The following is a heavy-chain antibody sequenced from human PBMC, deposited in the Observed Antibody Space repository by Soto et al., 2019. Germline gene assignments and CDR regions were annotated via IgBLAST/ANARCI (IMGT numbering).Heavy chain of an antibody. J-gene: IGHJ6*02. CDR1: GYSFTSYW. CDR2: IDHSDSYT. V-gene: IGHV5-10-1*01. Sequence: GESLKISCKGSGYSFTSYWITWVRQMPGKGLEWMGRIDHSDSYTNYSPSFQGHVTIPSDKPISPAYLQWSSLKSSDNALYLWARQGMIPRSEYGMDVWGQGTTVTVSS. D-gene: IGHD3-16*01. CDR3: ARQGMIPRSEYGMDV.